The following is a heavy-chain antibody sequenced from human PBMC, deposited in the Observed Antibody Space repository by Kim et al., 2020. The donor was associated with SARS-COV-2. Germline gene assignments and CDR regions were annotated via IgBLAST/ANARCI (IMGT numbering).Heavy chain of an antibody. CDR2: TA. J-gene: IGHJ5*02. CDR3: ARETYRRFDP. Sequence: TANYAQKVQGRVTITADESTSTAYMELSSLRSEDTAVYYCARETYRRFDPWGQGTLVTVSS. D-gene: IGHD4-4*01. V-gene: IGHV1-69*01.